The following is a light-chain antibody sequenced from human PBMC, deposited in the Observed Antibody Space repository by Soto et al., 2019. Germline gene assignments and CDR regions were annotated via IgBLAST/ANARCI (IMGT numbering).Light chain of an antibody. CDR1: SSDVGGYNY. J-gene: IGLJ1*01. CDR2: EVS. Sequence: VLTQPASVSGSPGQSITISCTGTSSDVGGYNYVSWYQQHPGKAPKLMIYEVSNRPSGVSNRFSGSKSGNTASLTISGLQAEDEADYYCSSYTSSSAYVFGTGTKVT. V-gene: IGLV2-14*01. CDR3: SSYTSSSAYV.